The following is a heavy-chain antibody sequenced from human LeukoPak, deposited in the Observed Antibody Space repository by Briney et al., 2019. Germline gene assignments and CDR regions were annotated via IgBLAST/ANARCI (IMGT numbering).Heavy chain of an antibody. V-gene: IGHV3-33*06. CDR3: AKDAQRGFDFSNSLES. J-gene: IGHJ4*02. D-gene: IGHD4-11*01. CDR2: IWRDGTDK. CDR1: GFTFSHYG. Sequence: GGSLRLSCATSGFTFSHYGMHWVRQAPGKGLEWVAVIWRDGTDKYYGDSVKGRFTISRDNSKNTVYLQMNSLRVEDTAVYYCAKDAQRGFDFSNSLESWGQGTLVTVSS.